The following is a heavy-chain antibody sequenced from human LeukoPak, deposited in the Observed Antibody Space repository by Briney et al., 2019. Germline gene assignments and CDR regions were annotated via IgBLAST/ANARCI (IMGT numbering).Heavy chain of an antibody. V-gene: IGHV3-23*01. D-gene: IGHD1-26*01. CDR3: TKRVKYGGTWDHFAD. Sequence: GGSLRLSCAASGFTFDNHRMSWVRQAPGKGLEWVSTVNADGGNTYYADSVKGRFTISRDNSKSTLILQMNSLRVEDTALYYCTKRVKYGGTWDHFADWGQGTLVTVSS. CDR1: GFTFDNHR. J-gene: IGHJ4*02. CDR2: VNADGGNT.